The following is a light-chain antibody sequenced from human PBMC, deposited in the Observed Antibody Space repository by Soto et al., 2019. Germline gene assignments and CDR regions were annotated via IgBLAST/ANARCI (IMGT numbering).Light chain of an antibody. Sequence: EIVLTQSPATLSLSPGETATLSCRASLSVSNYLAWYQQKPGQAPRLLIYDASNTATGIPARFSGSGSGTDFTLTISGLEPEDFAVYYCQQRSNWPPITFGQGTRLEIK. J-gene: IGKJ5*01. CDR3: QQRSNWPPIT. CDR2: DAS. CDR1: LSVSNY. V-gene: IGKV3-11*01.